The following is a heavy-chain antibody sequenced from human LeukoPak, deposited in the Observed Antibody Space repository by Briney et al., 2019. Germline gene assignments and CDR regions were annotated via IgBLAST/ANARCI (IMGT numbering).Heavy chain of an antibody. Sequence: SETLSLTCTVSGGSISSYYRRWIRQPAGKGLEWIGRIYTSGSTNYNPSLKNGVTTSVNTSNTKLSLKLRSVTAADTAVYYCARVGSTEKYSSSWYYYYYRDVWGKRTTVTIPS. D-gene: IGHD6-13*01. V-gene: IGHV4-4*07. J-gene: IGHJ6*03. CDR2: IYTSGST. CDR3: ARVGSTEKYSSSWYYYYYRDV. CDR1: GGSISSYY.